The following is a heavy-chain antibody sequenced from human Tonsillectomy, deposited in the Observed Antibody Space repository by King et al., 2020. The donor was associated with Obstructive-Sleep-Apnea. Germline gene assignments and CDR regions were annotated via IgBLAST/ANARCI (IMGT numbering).Heavy chain of an antibody. J-gene: IGHJ4*02. D-gene: IGHD3-3*01. CDR1: GFTFSSYG. Sequence: VQLVESGGGVVQPGRSLRLSCAASGFTFSSYGMHWVRQAPGKGLEWVAGIWYDGSSKYYADSVKGRFTISRDNSKNTLYLQMNSLRAEDTALYYCAKDKRTNFYYFDYWGQGSLVTVSS. CDR3: AKDKRTNFYYFDY. V-gene: IGHV3-33*06. CDR2: IWYDGSSK.